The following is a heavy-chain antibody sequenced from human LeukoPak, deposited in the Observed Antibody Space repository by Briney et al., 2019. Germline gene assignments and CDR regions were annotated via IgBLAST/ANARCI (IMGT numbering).Heavy chain of an antibody. CDR3: AKDLIAAQWFDP. D-gene: IGHD6-6*01. J-gene: IGHJ5*02. CDR2: INPSGGST. Sequence: ASVKVSCKASGYTFTSYYMHWVRQAPGQGLEWMGIINPSGGSTSYAQKFQGRVTMTRDMSTSTVYMELSSLRSEDTAVYYCAKDLIAAQWFDPWGQGTLVTVSP. V-gene: IGHV1-46*01. CDR1: GYTFTSYY.